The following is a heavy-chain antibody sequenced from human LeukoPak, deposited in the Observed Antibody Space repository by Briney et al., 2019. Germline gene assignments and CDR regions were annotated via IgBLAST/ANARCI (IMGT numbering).Heavy chain of an antibody. V-gene: IGHV3-74*01. CDR3: ARSLNGNSDY. CDR2: LNSDGSIT. CDR1: RFTFSSYA. J-gene: IGHJ4*02. D-gene: IGHD4-23*01. Sequence: GGSLRLSCAASRFTFSSYAMTWVRQAPGKGLVWVSRLNSDGSITSYADSVKGRFTISRDNARNTLYLQMNSLSAEDTAVYYCARSLNGNSDYWGQGTLVTVSS.